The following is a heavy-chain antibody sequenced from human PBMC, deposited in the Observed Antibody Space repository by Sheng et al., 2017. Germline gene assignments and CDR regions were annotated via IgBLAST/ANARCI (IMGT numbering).Heavy chain of an antibody. CDR1: GGTFSSYA. Sequence: QVQLVQSGAEVKKPGSSVKVSCKASGGTFSSYAISWVRQAPGQGLEWMGGIIPILGIANYAQKFQGRVTITADKSTSTAYMELSSLRSEDTAVYYCARDFVGGYSGYDYAEYFDLWGRGTPGHCLL. D-gene: IGHD5-12*01. CDR3: ARDFVGGYSGYDYAEYFDL. J-gene: IGHJ2*01. V-gene: IGHV1-69*04. CDR2: IIPILGIA.